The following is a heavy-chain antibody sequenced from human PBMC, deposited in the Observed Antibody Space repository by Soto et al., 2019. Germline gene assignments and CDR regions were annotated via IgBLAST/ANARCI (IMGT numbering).Heavy chain of an antibody. Sequence: EGSLRLSCAASCFTFTRYSMNWVRQAPGKGLEWVSSICSTTTYIYYADSMKGRFTVSRDNANNSVYLEMNSLSAEDTAVYYCARGSEDLTSNFYYWGQGTLVTVSS. CDR3: ARGSEDLTSNFYY. CDR2: ICSTTTYI. CDR1: CFTFTRYS. J-gene: IGHJ4*02. V-gene: IGHV3-21*01.